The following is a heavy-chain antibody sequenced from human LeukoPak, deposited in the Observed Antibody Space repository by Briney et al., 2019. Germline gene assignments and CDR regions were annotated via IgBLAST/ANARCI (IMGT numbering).Heavy chain of an antibody. J-gene: IGHJ3*02. Sequence: SETLSLTCTASGGSISSSSYYWGWIRQPPGKGLEWIGSFYYSGSTYYHPSLKSRVSISVDTSKNQFSLKLSSVTAADTAVYYCARGDGDEGPDAFDIWGQGTMVTVSS. D-gene: IGHD4-17*01. V-gene: IGHV4-39*07. CDR2: FYYSGST. CDR1: GGSISSSSYY. CDR3: ARGDGDEGPDAFDI.